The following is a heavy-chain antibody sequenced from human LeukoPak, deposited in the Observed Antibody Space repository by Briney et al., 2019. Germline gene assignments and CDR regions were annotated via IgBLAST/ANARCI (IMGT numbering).Heavy chain of an antibody. J-gene: IGHJ4*02. Sequence: GGSLRLSCAASGFTFSNFGMHWVRQAPGKGLEWVYADFVKGRFTISRDNSKNTPYLQMNSLRAEDTAVYYCAKGGYIVATIPRYYFDYWGQGTLVTVSS. CDR1: GFTFSNFG. D-gene: IGHD5-12*01. V-gene: IGHV3-30*02. CDR3: AKGGYIVATIPRYYFDY.